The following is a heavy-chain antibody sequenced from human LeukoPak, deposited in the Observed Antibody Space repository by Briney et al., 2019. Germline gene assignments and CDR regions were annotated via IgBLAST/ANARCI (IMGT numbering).Heavy chain of an antibody. CDR3: AKVLSMATGGDY. J-gene: IGHJ4*02. CDR1: GFTFRTYG. Sequence: GGFLRLSCAASGFTFRTYGMHWVRQAPGKGLEWVAVISFDGTYRYYADSVKGRFTISRDNSENTLHLQMNSLRTEDTALYYCAKVLSMATGGDYWGQGTLVTVSS. D-gene: IGHD3-16*02. V-gene: IGHV3-30*18. CDR2: ISFDGTYR.